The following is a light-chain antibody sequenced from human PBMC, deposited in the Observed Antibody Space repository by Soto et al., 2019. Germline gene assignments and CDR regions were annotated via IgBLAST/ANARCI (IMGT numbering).Light chain of an antibody. J-gene: IGKJ5*01. CDR3: QQYNNWPPIT. Sequence: EIVMTQSPATLSVSPGERATLSCRASQSVSSNLAWYQQKPGQAPRLLIYGASTRATGIPARFSGSGSGTEFTITISSLQSEDFAVYYFQQYNNWPPITFGQGTRREIK. V-gene: IGKV3-15*01. CDR2: GAS. CDR1: QSVSSN.